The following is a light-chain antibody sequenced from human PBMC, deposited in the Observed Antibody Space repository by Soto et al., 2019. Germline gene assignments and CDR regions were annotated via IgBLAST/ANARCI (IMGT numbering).Light chain of an antibody. CDR2: AAS. Sequence: IQITHSPSSLSASIVDTVTITFRASQTIDRYLNWFQQKSVQAPKLLMNAASTLRSGVPSRFSASGSGTDFTLTISSLQPEDFATYYCQQSYSVPPTFGQGTKVDI. CDR1: QTIDRY. J-gene: IGKJ1*01. V-gene: IGKV1-39*01. CDR3: QQSYSVPPT.